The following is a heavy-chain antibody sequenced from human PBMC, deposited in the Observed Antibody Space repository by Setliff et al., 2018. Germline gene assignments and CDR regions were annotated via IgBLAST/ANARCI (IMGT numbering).Heavy chain of an antibody. CDR1: GFTFSSHG. V-gene: IGHV3-48*01. CDR2: ISTSSSTI. Sequence: PGGSLRLSCVASGFTFSSHGMTWVRLAPGKGLEWISYISTSSSTIYYADSVKGRFTISRDNANHTLYLQMNSLRADDTAVYYCAREPFPYYFDYWGQGTLVTVSS. CDR3: AREPFPYYFDY. J-gene: IGHJ4*02.